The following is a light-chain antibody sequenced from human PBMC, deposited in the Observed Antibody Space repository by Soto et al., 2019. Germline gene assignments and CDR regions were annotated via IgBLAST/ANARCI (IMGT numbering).Light chain of an antibody. CDR2: AAS. J-gene: IGKJ4*01. V-gene: IGKV1-39*01. CDR3: QQTYSPLT. CDR1: QSISIY. Sequence: DIQMTQSPSSLSASIGDRVTITCRASQSISIYLNWYQQKPGKAPKLLIYAASSLQSGVPSRFSGSGSGTDFTLTISSLLPEDFATYYCQQTYSPLTFGGGTKVEIK.